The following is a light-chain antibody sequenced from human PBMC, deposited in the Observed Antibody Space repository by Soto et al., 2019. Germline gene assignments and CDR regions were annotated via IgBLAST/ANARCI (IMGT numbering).Light chain of an antibody. CDR3: QQYGSSPLYT. Sequence: EIVLTQSPGTLSLSPGERATLSCRASQSVSSSYLAWYQQKPGQAPRLLIYGASSRATGIPDRFIGSGSGTDFTLTISRLEPEVFAVYYCQQYGSSPLYTFGQGTKLEIK. V-gene: IGKV3-20*01. J-gene: IGKJ2*01. CDR1: QSVSSSY. CDR2: GAS.